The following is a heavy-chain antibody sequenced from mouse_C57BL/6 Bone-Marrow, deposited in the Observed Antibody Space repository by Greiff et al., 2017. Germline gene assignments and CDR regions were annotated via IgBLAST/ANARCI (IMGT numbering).Heavy chain of an antibody. V-gene: IGHV1-59*01. D-gene: IGHD1-1*01. CDR2: IDPSDSYT. J-gene: IGHJ2*01. CDR1: GYTFTSYW. CDR3: ARGRITTVVPYYFDY. Sequence: QVQLQQSGAELVRPGTSVKLSCKASGYTFTSYWMHWVKQRPGQGLEWIGVIDPSDSYTNYNQKFKGKATLTVDTSSSTAYMQLSSLTSEDSAVDYCARGRITTVVPYYFDYWGQGTTLTVSS.